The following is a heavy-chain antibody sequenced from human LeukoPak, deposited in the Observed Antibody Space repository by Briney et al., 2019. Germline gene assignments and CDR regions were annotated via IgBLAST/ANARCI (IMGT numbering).Heavy chain of an antibody. CDR2: ISASGGSI. V-gene: IGHV3-23*01. CDR3: AKKASGLIRGVIEPYYSYGMDV. Sequence: GVSLRLSCAASGFIFNSCAMSWVRQAPGKGLEWVSVISASGGSIYYAVSVKGRFTISRDNSKNTVHVQLNSVRAEDTAVYYCAKKASGLIRGVIEPYYSYGMDVWGQGTTVTVSS. CDR1: GFIFNSCA. D-gene: IGHD3-10*01. J-gene: IGHJ6*02.